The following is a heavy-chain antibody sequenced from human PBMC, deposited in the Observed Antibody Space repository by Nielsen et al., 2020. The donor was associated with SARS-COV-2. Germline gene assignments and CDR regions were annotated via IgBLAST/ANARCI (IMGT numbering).Heavy chain of an antibody. CDR2: ISGSGGST. CDR1: GFTFSSYA. Sequence: GGSLRLSCAASGFTFSSYATSWVRQAPGKGLEWVSAISGSGGSTYYADSVKGRFTISRDNSKNTLYLQMNSLRAEDTAVYYCAKIDSSSWLYYYYGMDVWGQGTTVTVSS. V-gene: IGHV3-23*01. CDR3: AKIDSSSWLYYYYGMDV. D-gene: IGHD6-13*01. J-gene: IGHJ6*02.